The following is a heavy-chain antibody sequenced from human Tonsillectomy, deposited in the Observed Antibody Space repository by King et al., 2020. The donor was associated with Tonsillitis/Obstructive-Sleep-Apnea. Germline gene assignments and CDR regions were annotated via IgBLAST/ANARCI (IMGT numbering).Heavy chain of an antibody. CDR3: AKDMVPHPYSSGPPTQNYFDY. Sequence: EVQLVESGGGVVQPGGSLRLSCAASGFTFDDYAMHWVRQAPGKGLEWVSLISGDGGSTYYADSVKGRFTISRDNSKNSLYLQMNSLRTEDTALYYCAKDMVPHPYSSGPPTQNYFDYWGQGTLVTVSS. CDR1: GFTFDDYA. CDR2: ISGDGGST. D-gene: IGHD3-22*01. V-gene: IGHV3-43*02. J-gene: IGHJ4*02.